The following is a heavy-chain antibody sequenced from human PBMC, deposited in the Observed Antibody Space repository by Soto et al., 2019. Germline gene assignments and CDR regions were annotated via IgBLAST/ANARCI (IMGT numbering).Heavy chain of an antibody. CDR3: AKAASPGYNWNIDY. J-gene: IGHJ4*02. CDR1: GFTFSSYA. CDR2: IRGSGGST. V-gene: IGHV3-23*01. D-gene: IGHD1-20*01. Sequence: GGSLRLSCAASGFTFSSYAMSWVRQAPGKGLEWVSAIRGSGGSTYYADSVKGRFTISRDNSKNTLYLQMNSLRAEDTAVYYCAKAASPGYNWNIDYWGQGTLVTVSS.